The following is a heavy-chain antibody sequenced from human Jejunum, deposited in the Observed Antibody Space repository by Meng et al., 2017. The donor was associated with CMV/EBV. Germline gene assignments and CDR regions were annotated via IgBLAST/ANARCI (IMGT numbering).Heavy chain of an antibody. CDR2: IKTKTDGGTT. D-gene: IGHD1-26*01. J-gene: IGHJ4*02. CDR1: GFTFSTAY. Sequence: AASGFTFSTAYMSWVRQAPGKGLEWVGRIKTKTDGGTTDYAAPVKDRFTISRDDSKNTLYLQMNSLKTEDTAVYYCTTEAYGGSYNYWGQGTLVTVSS. V-gene: IGHV3-15*01. CDR3: TTEAYGGSYNY.